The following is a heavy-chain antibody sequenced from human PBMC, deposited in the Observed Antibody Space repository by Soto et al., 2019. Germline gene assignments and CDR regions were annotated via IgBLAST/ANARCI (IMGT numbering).Heavy chain of an antibody. CDR3: ASGVTTVTTIDY. D-gene: IGHD4-17*01. V-gene: IGHV4-30-2*01. CDR2: IYHSGST. CDR1: GGSISSGGYS. J-gene: IGHJ4*02. Sequence: SETLSLTCAVSGGSISSGGYSWSWIRQPPGKGLEWIGYIYHSGSTYYNPSLKSRVTISVDRSKNQFSLKLSSVTAADTAVYYCASGVTTVTTIDYWGQGTLVTVSS.